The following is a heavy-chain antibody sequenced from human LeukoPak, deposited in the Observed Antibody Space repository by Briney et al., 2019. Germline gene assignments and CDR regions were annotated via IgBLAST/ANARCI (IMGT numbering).Heavy chain of an antibody. CDR1: GDSITSGAFY. J-gene: IGHJ5*02. D-gene: IGHD4/OR15-4a*01. CDR3: ARRDYAAWFDP. V-gene: IGHV4-39*01. Sequence: PSETLSLTCNVSGDSITSGAFYWAWIRQSPGKGLEWIGNVYYSGSTQYNPSLRGRVSISMDKTKNQFSLNLNSVSVTDTAIYYCARRDYAAWFDPCGHGTLVTVSS. CDR2: VYYSGST.